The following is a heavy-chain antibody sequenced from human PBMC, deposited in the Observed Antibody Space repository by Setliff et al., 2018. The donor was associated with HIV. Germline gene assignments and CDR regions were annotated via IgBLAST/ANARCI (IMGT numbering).Heavy chain of an antibody. CDR2: IYSTGNT. D-gene: IGHD3-22*01. CDR3: ARDDDKLFDY. J-gene: IGHJ4*02. V-gene: IGHV4-61*09. CDR1: GGSISSGTYY. Sequence: NPSETLSLTCTVSGGSISSGTYYWSWIRQPAGKGLEWIGHIYSTGNTNYNSSLKSRVTMSIETSKNQFSLKLTSVTAADTAVYYCARDDDKLFDYWGQGALVTVS.